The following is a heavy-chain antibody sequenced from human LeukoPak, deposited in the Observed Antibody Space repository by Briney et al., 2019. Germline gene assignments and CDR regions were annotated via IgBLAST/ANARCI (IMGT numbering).Heavy chain of an antibody. CDR1: GYTFTTYW. CDR2: IYPDDSDT. V-gene: IGHV5-51*01. CDR3: ARRQVMVVTPDDAFDI. J-gene: IGHJ3*02. D-gene: IGHD4-23*01. Sequence: GESLKISCKGSGYTFTTYWIAWVRQKPGKGPEWMGIIYPDDSDTRYSPSFQGQVTISADKSIRTAYLQWSSLKASDTAMYYCARRQVMVVTPDDAFDIWGQGTMVTVSS.